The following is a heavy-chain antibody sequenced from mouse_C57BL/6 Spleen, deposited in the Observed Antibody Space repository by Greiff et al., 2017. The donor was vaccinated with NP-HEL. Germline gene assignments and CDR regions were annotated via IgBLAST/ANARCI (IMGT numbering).Heavy chain of an antibody. D-gene: IGHD1-1*01. CDR1: GYTFTSYG. CDR2: IYPRSGNT. Sequence: VKLQESGAELARPGASVKLSCKASGYTFTSYGISWVKQRTGQGLEWIGEIYPRSGNTYYNEKFKGKATLTADTSSSTAYMELRSLTSEDSAVYFGARATVVATEAMDYWGRGTSVTVSS. V-gene: IGHV1-81*01. CDR3: ARATVVATEAMDY. J-gene: IGHJ4*01.